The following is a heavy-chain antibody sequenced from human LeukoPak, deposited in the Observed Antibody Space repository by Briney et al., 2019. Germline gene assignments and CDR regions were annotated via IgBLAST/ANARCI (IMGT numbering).Heavy chain of an antibody. J-gene: IGHJ6*02. CDR3: SRGYANYYGMDV. CDR2: IYYSGST. CDR1: GGSISSYY. Sequence: PSETLSLTCTVSGGSISSYYWSWIRQPPGKGLEWIGYIYYSGSTNYNPSLKSRVTISVDTSKNQFSLKLSSVTAADTAVYYCSRGYANYYGMDVWGQGTTVIVSS. D-gene: IGHD1-1*01. V-gene: IGHV4-59*01.